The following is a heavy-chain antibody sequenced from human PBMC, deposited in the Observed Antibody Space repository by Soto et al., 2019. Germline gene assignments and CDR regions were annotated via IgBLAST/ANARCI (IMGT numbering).Heavy chain of an antibody. V-gene: IGHV4-30-4*01. CDR2: IYHTGST. CDR1: NGSISSGDYF. CDR3: ARAVVPAAIKS. J-gene: IGHJ5*02. Sequence: PSETLSLTCTVSNGSISSGDYFGQWLRQSPGKGLEWIGYIYHTGSTYSNPALRGRLSISIDTSKNQFSLRLSSVTAADTAVYFCARAVVPAAIKSWGQGTLVTVSS. D-gene: IGHD2-2*02.